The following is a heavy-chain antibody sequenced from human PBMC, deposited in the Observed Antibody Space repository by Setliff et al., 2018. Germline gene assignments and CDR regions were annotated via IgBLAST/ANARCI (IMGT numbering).Heavy chain of an antibody. CDR3: ARDPGPYY. CDR2: INPNSGGT. V-gene: IGHV1-2*02. CDR1: GYTFTAYY. J-gene: IGHJ4*02. Sequence: ASVKVSCKASGYTFTAYYMHWVRQAPGQGLEWMGWINPNSGGTNYAQKFQGRVTMTRDTSISTVYMQLSSLRFDDTAVYYCARDPGPYYWGQGSLVTVSS.